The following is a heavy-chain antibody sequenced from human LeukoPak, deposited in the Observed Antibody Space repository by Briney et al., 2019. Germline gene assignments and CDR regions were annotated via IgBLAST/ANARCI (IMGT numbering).Heavy chain of an antibody. Sequence: GGSLRLSCAASGFTFSSYSMNWVRQAPGKWLEWVSSISSSSSKIYYADSVKGRFTIPRDNAKNSLYLQMNSLRADDSAVYYCVRGTNGWYGMDAWGQGTTVTVSS. D-gene: IGHD2-8*01. V-gene: IGHV3-48*01. J-gene: IGHJ6*02. CDR3: VRGTNGWYGMDA. CDR2: ISSSSSKI. CDR1: GFTFSSYS.